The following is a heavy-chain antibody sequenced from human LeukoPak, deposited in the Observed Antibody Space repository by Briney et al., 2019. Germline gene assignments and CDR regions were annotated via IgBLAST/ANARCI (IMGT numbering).Heavy chain of an antibody. D-gene: IGHD2-2*01. CDR1: GGTFSSYA. CDR2: IIPILGIA. V-gene: IGHV1-69*04. CDR3: AREVSPFVIVVVPAAPGDAFDI. Sequence: SLKVSCKASGGTFSSYAISWVRQAPGQGLEWMGRIIPILGIANYAQKFQGRVTITADKSTSTAYMELSSLRSEDTAVYYCAREVSPFVIVVVPAAPGDAFDIWGQGTMVTVSS. J-gene: IGHJ3*02.